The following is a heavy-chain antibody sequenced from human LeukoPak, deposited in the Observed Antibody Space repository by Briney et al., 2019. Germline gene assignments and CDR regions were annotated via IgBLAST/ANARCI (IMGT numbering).Heavy chain of an antibody. Sequence: GGSLRLSCVASGFAFSSDWMTWVRQAPGKGLEWLANIKEDGSAKYYVDSVKGRFIISRDNSKNTLYLQMGSLRAEDMAVYYCARSPGLSAYYYYYMDVWGKGTTVTVSS. V-gene: IGHV3-7*01. CDR2: IKEDGSAK. CDR3: ARSPGLSAYYYYYMDV. J-gene: IGHJ6*03. D-gene: IGHD1-14*01. CDR1: GFAFSSDW.